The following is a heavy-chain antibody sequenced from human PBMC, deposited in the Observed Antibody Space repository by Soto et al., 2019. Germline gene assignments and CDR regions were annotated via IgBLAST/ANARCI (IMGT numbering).Heavy chain of an antibody. CDR3: AILTPITGVY. J-gene: IGHJ4*02. V-gene: IGHV1-69*06. D-gene: IGHD5-12*01. CDR1: GVTFSTYT. CDR2: IIPIFGTI. Sequence: QVLLVQSGAEVKKPGSSVKVSCKASGVTFSTYTLSWVRQAPGQGLEWMGGIIPIFGTINYAQKFQGRVTITADRSTTTAYMELISLRSDDTAVYYCAILTPITGVYWGQGALVTVSS.